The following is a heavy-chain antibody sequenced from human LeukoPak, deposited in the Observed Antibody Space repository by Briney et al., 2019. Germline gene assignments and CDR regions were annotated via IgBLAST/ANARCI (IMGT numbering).Heavy chain of an antibody. CDR1: GGSISSSGYY. V-gene: IGHV4-61*02. Sequence: SQTLSLTCTVSGGSISSSGYYWSWIRQPAGKGLEWIGRIYASGNTDYNPSLNSRVTISLDTSKNQFSLELSSVTAADTAVYYCARDHWGHLLYSYYYYMDVWGKGTTVTVSS. D-gene: IGHD2-2*01. J-gene: IGHJ6*03. CDR2: IYASGNT. CDR3: ARDHWGHLLYSYYYYMDV.